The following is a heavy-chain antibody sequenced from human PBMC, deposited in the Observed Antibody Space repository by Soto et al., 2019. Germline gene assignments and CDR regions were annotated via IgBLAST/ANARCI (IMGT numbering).Heavy chain of an antibody. CDR1: GGSFSGCY. Sequence: SETLSLTCAVYGGSFSGCYWSWIRQPPGKGLEWIGEINHSGSTNYNPSLKSRVTISVDTSKNQFSLKLSSVTAADTAVYYCATRDEYYDILTGYPGSFDPWGQGTLVTVSS. D-gene: IGHD3-9*01. CDR3: ATRDEYYDILTGYPGSFDP. CDR2: INHSGST. J-gene: IGHJ5*02. V-gene: IGHV4-34*01.